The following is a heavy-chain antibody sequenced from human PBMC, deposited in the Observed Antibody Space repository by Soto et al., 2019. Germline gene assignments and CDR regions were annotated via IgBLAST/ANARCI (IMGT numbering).Heavy chain of an antibody. V-gene: IGHV4-39*01. Sequence: SETLPLTCTVSGGSISSSSYYWGWIRQPPGKGLEWIGSIYYSGSTYYNPSLKSRVTISVDTSKNQFSLKLSSVTAADTAVYYCARGLRYFDWLLGCLFDPWGQGTLVTVS. CDR2: IYYSGST. J-gene: IGHJ5*02. CDR3: ARGLRYFDWLLGCLFDP. D-gene: IGHD3-9*01. CDR1: GGSISSSSYY.